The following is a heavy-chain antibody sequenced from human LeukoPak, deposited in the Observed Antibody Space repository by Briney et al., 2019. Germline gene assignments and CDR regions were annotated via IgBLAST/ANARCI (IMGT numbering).Heavy chain of an antibody. Sequence: PGGSLRLSCVGSGFMFSNYYMYWVRQAPGKGLVWVSRIKNAGIDTIYADSVKGRFTVSRDNAKNTVYLQMSSLRAEDTAVYYCERGGYGHNMDVWGEGTTVTVSS. D-gene: IGHD3-10*01. CDR1: GFMFSNYY. V-gene: IGHV3-74*01. J-gene: IGHJ6*03. CDR3: ERGGYGHNMDV. CDR2: IKNAGIDT.